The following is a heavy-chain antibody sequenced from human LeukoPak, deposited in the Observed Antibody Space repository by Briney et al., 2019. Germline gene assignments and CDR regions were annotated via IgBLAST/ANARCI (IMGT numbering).Heavy chain of an antibody. CDR2: ISSSSSTI. V-gene: IGHV3-48*01. D-gene: IGHD3-3*01. CDR3: ARVSAQNLEPVLRFLEWFQNRAAFDI. Sequence: GGSLRLSCAASGFTLSSYSMNWVRQAPGKGLEWVSYISSSSSTIYYADSVKGRFTISRDNSKNTLYLQMNSLRAEDTAVYYCARVSAQNLEPVLRFLEWFQNRAAFDIWGQGTMVTVSS. CDR1: GFTLSSYS. J-gene: IGHJ3*02.